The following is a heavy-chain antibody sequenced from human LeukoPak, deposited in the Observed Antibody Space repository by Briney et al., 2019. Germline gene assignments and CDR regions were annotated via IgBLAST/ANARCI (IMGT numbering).Heavy chain of an antibody. D-gene: IGHD5-12*01. CDR1: GYTFPAYW. CDR3: ARQDGYALYHFDY. V-gene: IGHV5-51*01. Sequence: GESLKISCKGSGYTFPAYWIAWVRQMPGKGLEWMGIIYPGNSDTRYSPSFQGQVTISVDKSISTAYLQWSSLKASDIAMYYCARQDGYALYHFDYWGQGTLVTVSS. J-gene: IGHJ4*02. CDR2: IYPGNSDT.